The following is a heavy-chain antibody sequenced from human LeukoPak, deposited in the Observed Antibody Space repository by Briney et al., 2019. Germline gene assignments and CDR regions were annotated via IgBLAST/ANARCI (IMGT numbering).Heavy chain of an antibody. V-gene: IGHV1-24*01. CDR2: FDPEDGET. CDR3: ARGPDSSSGDYFDY. Sequence: ASVKVSCKVSGYTLTELSMHWVRQAPGKGLEWMGGFDPEDGETIYAQKFQGRVTMTRDTSTSTVYMELSSLRSEDTAVYYCARGPDSSSGDYFDYWGQGTLVTVSS. J-gene: IGHJ4*02. CDR1: GYTLTELS. D-gene: IGHD6-6*01.